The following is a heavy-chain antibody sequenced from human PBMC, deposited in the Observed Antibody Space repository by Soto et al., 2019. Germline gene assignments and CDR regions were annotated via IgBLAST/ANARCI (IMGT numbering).Heavy chain of an antibody. V-gene: IGHV4-39*01. Sequence: QLQLQESGPGLVKPSETLSLTCTVSGGSISSSNYYWGWIRQPPGKGLEWIGSIYYSGSTYYNPSLQSRVTISVDTSKNPFSLKLSCVTAADTAMYYCARGGYCSGASCAYMGHYYYYGMDVWGQGTTVTVSS. CDR2: IYYSGST. CDR3: ARGGYCSGASCAYMGHYYYYGMDV. D-gene: IGHD2-15*01. CDR1: GGSISSSNYY. J-gene: IGHJ6*02.